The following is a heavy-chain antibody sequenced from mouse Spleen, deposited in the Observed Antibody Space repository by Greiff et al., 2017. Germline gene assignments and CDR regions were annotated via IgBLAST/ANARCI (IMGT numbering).Heavy chain of an antibody. CDR2: ISNLAYSI. V-gene: IGHV5-15*01. CDR1: GFTFSDYG. CDR3: ARHGAMDY. J-gene: IGHJ4*01. Sequence: EVQRVESGGGLVKPGGSLKLSCAASGFTFSDYGMAWVRQAPGKGPEWVGFISNLAYSIYYADTVTGRFTISRENAKNTLYLEMSSLRSEDTAMYYCARHGAMDYWGQGTPVTVSS.